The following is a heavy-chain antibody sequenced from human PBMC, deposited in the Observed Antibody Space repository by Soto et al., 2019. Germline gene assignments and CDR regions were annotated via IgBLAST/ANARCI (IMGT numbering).Heavy chain of an antibody. CDR2: ISAYNGNT. CDR1: GYTFTSYG. Sequence: QVQLVQSGAEVKKPGASVKVYCKASGYTFTSYGISWVRQAPGQGLEWMGWISAYNGNTNYAQKLQGRVTMTTDTSTSTAYMELRSLRSDDTAVYYCARGPYYDFWSGYQPYYYGMDVWGQGTTVTVSS. CDR3: ARGPYYDFWSGYQPYYYGMDV. V-gene: IGHV1-18*01. D-gene: IGHD3-3*01. J-gene: IGHJ6*02.